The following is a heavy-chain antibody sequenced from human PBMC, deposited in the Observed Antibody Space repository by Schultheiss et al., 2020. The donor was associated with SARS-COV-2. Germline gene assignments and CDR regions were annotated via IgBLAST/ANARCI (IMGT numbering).Heavy chain of an antibody. V-gene: IGHV1-18*01. Sequence: ASVKVSCKASGYTFTSYGISWVRQAPGQGLEWMGWISAYNGNTNYAQKLQGRVTMTRDTSTSTVYMELSSLRSEDTAVYYCARVGPQLLAAAGAFDIWGQGTMVTVSS. CDR1: GYTFTSYG. D-gene: IGHD2-2*01. CDR3: ARVGPQLLAAAGAFDI. J-gene: IGHJ3*02. CDR2: ISAYNGNT.